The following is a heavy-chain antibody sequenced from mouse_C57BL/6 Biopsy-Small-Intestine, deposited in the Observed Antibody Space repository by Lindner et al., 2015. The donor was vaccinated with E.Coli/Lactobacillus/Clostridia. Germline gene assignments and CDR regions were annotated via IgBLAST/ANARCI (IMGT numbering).Heavy chain of an antibody. V-gene: IGHV14-3*01. Sequence: SVKVSCKTSGYRFNSNAINWVRQAPGQGLEWLGGISVHNGNTNYARNFQGRVVMTTDPSTNTVFMELRSLRSDDSAVYYCARQFGDPENNFDYWGQGTLVTVSS. CDR1: GYRFNSNA. D-gene: IGHD2-13*01. CDR3: ARQFGDPENNFDY. CDR2: ISVHNGNT. J-gene: IGHJ4*01.